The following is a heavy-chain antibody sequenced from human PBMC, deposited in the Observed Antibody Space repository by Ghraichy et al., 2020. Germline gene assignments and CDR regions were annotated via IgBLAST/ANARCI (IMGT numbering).Heavy chain of an antibody. CDR3: ARLPLPRRAAVGDWYFDL. CDR2: ITGSSITI. J-gene: IGHJ2*01. Sequence: GGSLRLSCEGSGFSFSDYSMIWVRLTPRKALEWVSYITGSSITIFYTDSVKGRFTISRDNAKNSLYLQMNSLRAEDTAVYYCARLPLPRRAAVGDWYFDLWGSGTLVIVYS. D-gene: IGHD6-13*01. V-gene: IGHV3-48*01. CDR1: GFSFSDYS.